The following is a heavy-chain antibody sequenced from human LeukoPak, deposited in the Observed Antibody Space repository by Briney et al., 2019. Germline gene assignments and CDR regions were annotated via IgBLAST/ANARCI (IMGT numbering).Heavy chain of an antibody. Sequence: GGSLRLSCAASGLTFSSFGMHWVRQAPGKGLEWVAVMWYDGSDKYYTDSVKGRFTISRDNSKNTLYLQMNSLRAEDTATYYCARASDAFDIWGQGTMVTVSS. J-gene: IGHJ3*02. CDR3: ARASDAFDI. CDR1: GLTFSSFG. CDR2: MWYDGSDK. V-gene: IGHV3-33*01.